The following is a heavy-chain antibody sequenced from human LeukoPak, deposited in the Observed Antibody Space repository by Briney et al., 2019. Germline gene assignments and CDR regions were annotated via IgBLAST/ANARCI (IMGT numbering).Heavy chain of an antibody. Sequence: PGRSLRLSCAASGFTFSSYGMHWVRQAPGKGLEWVAVISYDGSNKYYAASVKGRFTISTDNSKNTLYLQMNSLRAEDTAIYFCGKDPMLRGTTYDYWGQGTLVTVSS. CDR3: GKDPMLRGTTYDY. CDR1: GFTFSSYG. J-gene: IGHJ4*02. D-gene: IGHD3-10*01. V-gene: IGHV3-30*18. CDR2: ISYDGSNK.